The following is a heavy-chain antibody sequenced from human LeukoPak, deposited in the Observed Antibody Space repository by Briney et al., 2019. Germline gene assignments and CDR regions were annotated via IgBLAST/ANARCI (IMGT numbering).Heavy chain of an antibody. CDR3: ARDPKWLDY. CDR2: TNQEGSEK. J-gene: IGHJ4*02. Sequence: GGSLRLSCAASGFTISTYWMSWVRQAPGKGLEWVANTNQEGSEKYYVDSVKGRFTISKDNAKNSLYLQMNSLRAGDTAVYYCARDPKWLDYWGQGTQVTVSS. V-gene: IGHV3-7*01. CDR1: GFTISTYW. D-gene: IGHD5-12*01.